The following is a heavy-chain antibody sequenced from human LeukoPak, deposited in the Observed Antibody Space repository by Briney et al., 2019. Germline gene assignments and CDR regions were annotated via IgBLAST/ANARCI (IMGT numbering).Heavy chain of an antibody. D-gene: IGHD3-10*01. CDR1: GYTFTSYG. Sequence: ASVKVSCKASGYTFTSYGISWVRQAPGQGLEWMGWISAYNGNTNYAQKLQGRVTMTTDTSTSTAYMELRSLRSDDTAVYYCARDRQVTMVRRVNNWFDPWGQGTLVTVSS. CDR3: ARDRQVTMVRRVNNWFDP. CDR2: ISAYNGNT. J-gene: IGHJ5*02. V-gene: IGHV1-18*01.